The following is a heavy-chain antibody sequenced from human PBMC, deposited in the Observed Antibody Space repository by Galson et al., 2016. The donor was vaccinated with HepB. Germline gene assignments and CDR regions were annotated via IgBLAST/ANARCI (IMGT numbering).Heavy chain of an antibody. CDR1: GYTFTTYA. J-gene: IGHJ4*02. D-gene: IGHD1-14*01. Sequence: SMKVSCKASGYTFTTYAITWVRQAPGQGLECMGWISSYDGRTNYAQMVQGRVTMTTDTSTGTTYMELRGLRSDDPAVYYCARAEPLTSSTALDYWGQGPLGTVAS. CDR3: ARAEPLTSSTALDY. CDR2: ISSYDGRT. V-gene: IGHV1-18*01.